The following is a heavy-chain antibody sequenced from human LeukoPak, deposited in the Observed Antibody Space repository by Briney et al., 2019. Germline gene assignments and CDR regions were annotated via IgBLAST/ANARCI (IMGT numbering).Heavy chain of an antibody. CDR2: INHSGST. J-gene: IGHJ5*02. CDR3: ARRPLGTVGALNNWFDP. D-gene: IGHD1-26*01. V-gene: IGHV4-34*01. CDR1: GGSFSGYY. Sequence: SETLSLTCAVYGGSFSGYYWSWIRQPPGKGLEWIGEINHSGSTNYNPSLKSRVTISVDTSKNQFSLKLSSVTAADTAVYYCARRPLGTVGALNNWFDPWGQGTLVTVS.